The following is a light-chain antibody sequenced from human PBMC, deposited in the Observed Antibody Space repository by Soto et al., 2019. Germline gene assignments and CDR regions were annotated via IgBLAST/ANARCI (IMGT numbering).Light chain of an antibody. CDR1: QSVSSTY. J-gene: IGKJ2*01. CDR3: QQYGRSPPFT. CDR2: RAS. Sequence: EIVLTQSPGTLSLYPGERATLSCRASQSVSSTYRAWYQQNPGQAPRLLISRASSRATGIPDRLSGSGSGTDFTLTISRLEPEDFAVYFCQQYGRSPPFTFGQGTNVVIK. V-gene: IGKV3-20*01.